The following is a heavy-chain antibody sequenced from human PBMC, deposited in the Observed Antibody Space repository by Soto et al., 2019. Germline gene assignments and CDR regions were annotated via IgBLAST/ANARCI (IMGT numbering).Heavy chain of an antibody. CDR2: IIPIFGTA. CDR3: ARSSGYYYYYGMDV. Sequence: SVKVCCKASGVAFNSYAISWVRQATGQGLEWMGRIIPIFGTANYAQKFQGRVTITADESTSTAYMELSSLRSEDTAVYYCARSSGYYYYYGMDVWGQGTTVTVSS. V-gene: IGHV1-69*13. CDR1: GVAFNSYA. J-gene: IGHJ6*02. D-gene: IGHD2-15*01.